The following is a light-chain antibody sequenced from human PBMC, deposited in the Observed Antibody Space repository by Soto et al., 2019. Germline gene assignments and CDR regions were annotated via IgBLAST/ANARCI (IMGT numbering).Light chain of an antibody. Sequence: HMTQSPSSLSASVGNRVTIICRASQSISNYLSWYQQKPGKAPKLLIYATSNLQSGVPSSFSGSGSGTDFTLTISSLQTEDFATYYCQQSYSNPRTFGPGTKVDIK. CDR1: QSISNY. J-gene: IGKJ3*01. CDR3: QQSYSNPRT. CDR2: ATS. V-gene: IGKV1-39*01.